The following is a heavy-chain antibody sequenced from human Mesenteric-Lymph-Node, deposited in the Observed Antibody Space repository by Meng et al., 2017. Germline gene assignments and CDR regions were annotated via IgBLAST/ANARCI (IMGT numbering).Heavy chain of an antibody. J-gene: IGHJ5*02. CDR1: GYSISSGYY. Sequence: SETLSLTCAVSGYSISSGYYWGWIRQPPGKGLEWIGSIYYSGSTYYNPSLKSRVTISVDTSKNQFSLKLSSVTAADTAVYYCARDLSGRTTWGQGTLVTVSS. V-gene: IGHV4-38-2*02. CDR3: ARDLSGRTT. CDR2: IYYSGST. D-gene: IGHD1-1*01.